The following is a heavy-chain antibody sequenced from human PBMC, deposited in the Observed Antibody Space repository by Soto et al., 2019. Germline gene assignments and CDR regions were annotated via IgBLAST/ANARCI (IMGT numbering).Heavy chain of an antibody. CDR3: ARGGATTSPAGDAFDI. CDR2: INPNSGGT. Sequence: ASVKVSCKASGYTFTGYYMHWVRQAPGQGLEWMGWINPNSGGTNYAQKFQGWVTMTRDTSISTAYMELSRLRSDDTAVYYCARGGATTSPAGDAFDIWGQGTMVTVS. J-gene: IGHJ3*02. D-gene: IGHD5-12*01. CDR1: GYTFTGYY. V-gene: IGHV1-2*04.